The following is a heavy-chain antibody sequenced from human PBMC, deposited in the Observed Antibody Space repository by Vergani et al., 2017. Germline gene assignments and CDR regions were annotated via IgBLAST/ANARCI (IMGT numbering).Heavy chain of an antibody. V-gene: IGHV4-4*07. J-gene: IGHJ5*01. CDR1: GGSISSYY. CDR3: ARDVVVVPAAICWFDS. CDR2: IYTSGST. D-gene: IGHD2-2*01. Sequence: QVQLQESGPGLVKPSETLSLTCTVSGGSISSYYWSWIRQPAGKGLEWIGRIYTSGSTNYNPSLKSRVTISVDTSKNQFSLKLSSVTAADTAVYYCARDVVVVPAAICWFDSWGQGILVTVSS.